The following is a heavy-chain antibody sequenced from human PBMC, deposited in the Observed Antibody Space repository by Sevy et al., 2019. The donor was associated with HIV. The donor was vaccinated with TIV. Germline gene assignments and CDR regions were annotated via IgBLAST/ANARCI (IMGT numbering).Heavy chain of an antibody. D-gene: IGHD3-10*01. CDR1: AGSFSGYY. CDR2: INHSGST. V-gene: IGHV4-34*01. J-gene: IGHJ2*01. CDR3: ARFASGSFSPSHNLRSYWYFDL. Sequence: SETLSLTCAVYAGSFSGYYWTWIRQPPGKGLEWIGEINHSGSTNYNPSLKSRVTISVDMSKKQFSLKLRSVTAADTAVYYCARFASGSFSPSHNLRSYWYFDLWGRGTLVTVSS.